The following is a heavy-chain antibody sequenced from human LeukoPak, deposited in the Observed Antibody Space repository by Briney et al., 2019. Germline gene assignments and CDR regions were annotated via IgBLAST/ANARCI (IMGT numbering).Heavy chain of an antibody. D-gene: IGHD4-23*01. Sequence: GGSLRLSCAASGFTFDNYAMSWVRQAPGKGLEWVSGINWNSGSIGYADSVKGRFTISRDNAKNSLYLQMNSLRAEDTAVYYCARALWRTVVTPFGYWGQGTLVTVSS. CDR2: INWNSGSI. CDR1: GFTFDNYA. CDR3: ARALWRTVVTPFGY. J-gene: IGHJ4*02. V-gene: IGHV3-20*04.